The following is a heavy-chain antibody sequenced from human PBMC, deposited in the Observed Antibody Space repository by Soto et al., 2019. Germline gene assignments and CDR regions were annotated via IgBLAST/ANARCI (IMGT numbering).Heavy chain of an antibody. J-gene: IGHJ4*02. Sequence: ASVKVSCKASGYTFTSYAIHWVRQAPGQRLEWMGWINAGNGNTKYSQKFQGRVTITRDTSASTAYMELSSLKSEDTAVYYCARRDYDRGFDYWGKGTLVTVSS. V-gene: IGHV1-3*01. CDR1: GYTFTSYA. CDR2: INAGNGNT. D-gene: IGHD3-22*01. CDR3: ARRDYDRGFDY.